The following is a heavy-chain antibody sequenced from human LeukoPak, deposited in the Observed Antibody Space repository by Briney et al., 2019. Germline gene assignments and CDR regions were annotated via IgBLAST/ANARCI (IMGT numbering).Heavy chain of an antibody. CDR2: IYYSGST. V-gene: IGHV4-30-4*08. D-gene: IGHD3-3*01. Sequence: NPSETLSLTCTVSGGSISSGDYYWSWIRQPPGKGLEWIGYIYYSGSTYYNPSLKSRVTISVDTSKNQFSLKLSSVTAADTAVYYCASAEVGYDFWSGYYTDYYYYYMDVWGKGTTVTVSS. CDR1: GGSISSGDYY. J-gene: IGHJ6*03. CDR3: ASAEVGYDFWSGYYTDYYYYYMDV.